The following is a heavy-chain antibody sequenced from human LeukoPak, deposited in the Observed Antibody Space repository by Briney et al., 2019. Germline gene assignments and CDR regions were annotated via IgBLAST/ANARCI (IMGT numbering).Heavy chain of an antibody. J-gene: IGHJ6*03. CDR1: GGSISSSSYY. CDR3: ARLYGSGSYYYYYYYYMDV. D-gene: IGHD3-10*01. CDR2: IYYSGST. Sequence: SETLSLTCTVSGGSISSSSYYWGWIRQPPGKGLEWIGSIYYSGSTYYNPSLKSRVTISVDTSKNQFSLKLSSVTAADTAVYYCARLYGSGSYYYYYYYYMDVWGKGTTVTISS. V-gene: IGHV4-39*01.